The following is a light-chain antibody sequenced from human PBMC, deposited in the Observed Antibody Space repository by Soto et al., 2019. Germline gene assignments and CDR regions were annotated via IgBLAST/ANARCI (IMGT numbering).Light chain of an antibody. CDR2: EVS. CDR1: SSDVGGYNY. V-gene: IGLV2-14*01. Sequence: QSALTQPASVSGSPGKSITISCTGTSSDVGGYNYVSWYQQHPGKAPKLIIYEVSNRPSGVSNRFSGSKSGNTASLTISGLQAEDEADYYCNSYTSKSTGVFGTGTKLTVL. CDR3: NSYTSKSTGV. J-gene: IGLJ1*01.